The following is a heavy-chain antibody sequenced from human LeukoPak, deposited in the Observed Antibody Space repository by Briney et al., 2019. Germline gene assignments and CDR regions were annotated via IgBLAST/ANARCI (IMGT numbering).Heavy chain of an antibody. CDR3: ARAQIDTLPRDAFDI. J-gene: IGHJ3*02. Sequence: SETLSLTCTVSGGSISSYYWSWIRQPAGKGLEWIGEINHSGSTNYNPSLKSRVTISVDTSKNQFSLKLSSVTAADTAVYYCARAQIDTLPRDAFDIWGQGTMVTVSS. CDR1: GGSISSYY. CDR2: INHSGST. D-gene: IGHD2-2*02. V-gene: IGHV4-34*01.